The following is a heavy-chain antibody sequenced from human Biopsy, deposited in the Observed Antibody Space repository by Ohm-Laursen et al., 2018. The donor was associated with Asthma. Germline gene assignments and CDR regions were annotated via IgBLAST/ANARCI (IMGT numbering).Heavy chain of an antibody. D-gene: IGHD3-9*01. CDR2: ITFDGSTQ. Sequence: SLRLSCSASGRHFGSYNMHWARQAPVKGLEWVAVITFDGSTQHYGDSVKGRFTISRDNSKNMLFLQMNSLRAEDTAVYYCSRDTLGYYFDIWGQGTQVTVSS. CDR3: SRDTLGYYFDI. V-gene: IGHV3-30-3*01. CDR1: GRHFGSYN. J-gene: IGHJ4*02.